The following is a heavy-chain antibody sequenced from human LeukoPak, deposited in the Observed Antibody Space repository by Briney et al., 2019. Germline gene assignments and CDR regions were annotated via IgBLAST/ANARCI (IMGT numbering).Heavy chain of an antibody. V-gene: IGHV3-30*18. CDR1: GFTFSSYG. CDR2: ISYDGSNK. Sequence: GGSLRLSCAASGFTFSSYGMHWVRQAPGKGLEWVAVISYDGSNKYYADSVKGRFTISRDNSKNTLYLQMNSLRAEDTAVYYCAKDPLAHPDSSGYYSVSDMPDYWGQGTLVTVSS. CDR3: AKDPLAHPDSSGYYSVSDMPDY. J-gene: IGHJ4*02. D-gene: IGHD3-22*01.